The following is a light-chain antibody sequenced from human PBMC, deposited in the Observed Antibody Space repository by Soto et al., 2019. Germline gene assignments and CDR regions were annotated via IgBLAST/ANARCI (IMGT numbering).Light chain of an antibody. CDR2: EVS. J-gene: IGLJ1*01. Sequence: QSALTQPASVSGSPGQSITISCTGTSSDVGSYNLVCWYQQHPGKAPKLMIYEVSKRPSGVSNRFSGSKSGNTASLTISGLQAEDEADYYCCSYAGSTTEVFGTGTQLTVL. CDR3: CSYAGSTTEV. CDR1: SSDVGSYNL. V-gene: IGLV2-23*02.